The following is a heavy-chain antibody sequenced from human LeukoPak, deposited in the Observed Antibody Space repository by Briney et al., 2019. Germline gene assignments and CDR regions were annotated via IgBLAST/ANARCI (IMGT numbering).Heavy chain of an antibody. D-gene: IGHD3-10*01. CDR1: GYTFTSYG. CDR3: ARDGRGGSGSYSEHYYYYGMDV. J-gene: IGHJ6*02. Sequence: ASVKASCKASGYTFTSYGISWVRQAPGQGLEWMGWISAYNGNTNYAQKLQGRVTMTTDTSTSTAYMELRSLRSDDTAVYYCARDGRGGSGSYSEHYYYYGMDVWGQGTTVTVSS. V-gene: IGHV1-18*01. CDR2: ISAYNGNT.